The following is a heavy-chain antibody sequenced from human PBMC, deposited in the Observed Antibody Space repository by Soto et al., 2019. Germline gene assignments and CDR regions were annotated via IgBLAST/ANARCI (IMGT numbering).Heavy chain of an antibody. CDR3: AKGPHTNVGWPYYFES. CDR1: GFSLANYP. V-gene: IGHV3-48*02. Sequence: GGSLRLSCVASGFSLANYPMNWVRQTPGKGLEWISYSSPRGDTIYSADSVEGRFTISRDNARNSLSLHMGSLRDEDSALYYCAKGPHTNVGWPYYFESWGQGVPVTVSS. J-gene: IGHJ4*02. D-gene: IGHD6-19*01. CDR2: SSPRGDTI.